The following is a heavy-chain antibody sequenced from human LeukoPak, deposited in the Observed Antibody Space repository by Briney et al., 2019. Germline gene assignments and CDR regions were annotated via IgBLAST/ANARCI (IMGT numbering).Heavy chain of an antibody. CDR1: GFTVSGIY. CDR3: ARGIQAGNWFDP. V-gene: IGHV3-53*01. CDR2: IYSGGST. J-gene: IGHJ5*02. Sequence: GGSLRLSYAASGFTVSGIYMSWVRQAPGKGPEWVSIIYSGGSTYYADSVRGRFTISRDNSKNTLYLQMNSLRADDTDVYYCARGIQAGNWFDPWGQGTLVTVSS.